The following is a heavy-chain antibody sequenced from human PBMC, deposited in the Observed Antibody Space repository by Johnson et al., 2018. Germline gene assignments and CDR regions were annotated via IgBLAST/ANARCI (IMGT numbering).Heavy chain of an antibody. CDR2: IRSKTNNYAT. V-gene: IGHV3-73*01. CDR3: TRHLVRVCGTKVESYYGLDV. J-gene: IGHJ6*02. D-gene: IGHD3-3*01. Sequence: VQLQESGGGLVQPGGSLKLSCAASGFTFNGFAIHWVRQASGKGLEWVGRIRSKTNNYATAYAASVEGRFSISRDDSRNTAFLLMNSLKTWDTAVYYCTRHLVRVCGTKVESYYGLDVWGQGTTVTVSS. CDR1: GFTFNGFA.